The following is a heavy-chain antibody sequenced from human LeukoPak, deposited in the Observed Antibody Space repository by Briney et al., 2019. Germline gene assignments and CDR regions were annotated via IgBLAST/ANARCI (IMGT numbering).Heavy chain of an antibody. CDR2: INPNSGGT. Sequence: ASVKVSCKASGYTFTGYYMHWVRQAPGQGLEWMGWINPNSGGTNYAQKFQGRVTMTRDTSISTAYMELSGLRSDDTVVYYCALGYYDIEDYYFDYWGQGTLVTVSS. CDR3: ALGYYDIEDYYFDY. J-gene: IGHJ4*02. D-gene: IGHD3-9*01. V-gene: IGHV1-2*02. CDR1: GYTFTGYY.